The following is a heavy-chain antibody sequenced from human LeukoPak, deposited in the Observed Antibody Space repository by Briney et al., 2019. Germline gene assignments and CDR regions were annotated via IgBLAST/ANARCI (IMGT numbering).Heavy chain of an antibody. D-gene: IGHD3-22*01. V-gene: IGHV1-8*02. CDR1: GYTFTSYD. CDR2: MNPNSGNT. CDR3: TRGETGRDSSGYFGY. J-gene: IGHJ4*02. Sequence: ASVKVSCKASGYTFTSYDINWVRQATGQGLEWMGWMNPNSGNTGYAQKFQGRVTVTRDTSISTAYMELSSLRSDDTAVYYCTRGETGRDSSGYFGYWGQGTLVTVSS.